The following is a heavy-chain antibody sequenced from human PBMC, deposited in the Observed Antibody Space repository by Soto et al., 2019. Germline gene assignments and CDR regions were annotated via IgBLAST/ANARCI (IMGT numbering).Heavy chain of an antibody. D-gene: IGHD6-19*01. J-gene: IGHJ3*01. CDR3: ASGGDASGHHAFDV. CDR2: VNPKSGGT. CDR1: GYSFTGYY. V-gene: IGHV1-2*02. Sequence: GSVNFSCKTSGYSFTGYYIHWVRQAPGQGLEWMGWVNPKSGGTDYAQKFQGRVTMTRDKSINTAYLQWSSLKASDTAMYYCASGGDASGHHAFDVWGLGTMVTVSS.